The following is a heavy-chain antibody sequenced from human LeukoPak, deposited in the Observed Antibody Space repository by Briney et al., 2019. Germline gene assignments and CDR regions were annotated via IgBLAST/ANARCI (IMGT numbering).Heavy chain of an antibody. J-gene: IGHJ4*02. D-gene: IGHD3-10*01. V-gene: IGHV3-30*02. Sequence: GGSLRLSCAASGFTFSSYGMHWVRQAPGKGLEWVAFIRYDGSNKYYADSVKGRFTISRDNSKNTLYLQMNSLRAEDTAVYYCAKVTMVRPHFDYWGQGTLVTVSS. CDR3: AKVTMVRPHFDY. CDR2: IRYDGSNK. CDR1: GFTFSSYG.